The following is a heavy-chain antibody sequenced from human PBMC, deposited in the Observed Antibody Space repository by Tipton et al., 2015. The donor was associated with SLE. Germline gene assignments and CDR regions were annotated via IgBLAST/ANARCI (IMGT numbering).Heavy chain of an antibody. Sequence: TLSLTCAVSGGSFSGYYWSWIRQPPGKGLEWIGHIYTSGSTNYNPSLQSRVTISVDTSKNQFSLKLSSVTAADTAVYYCARDRGSPFDYWGQGTLVTVSS. V-gene: IGHV4-4*08. CDR3: ARDRGSPFDY. CDR2: IYTSGST. CDR1: GGSFSGYY. D-gene: IGHD3-16*01. J-gene: IGHJ4*02.